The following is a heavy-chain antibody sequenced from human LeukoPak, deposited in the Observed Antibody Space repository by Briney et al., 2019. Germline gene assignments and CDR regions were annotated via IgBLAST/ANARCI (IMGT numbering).Heavy chain of an antibody. V-gene: IGHV3-9*01. CDR3: AKEADYYDSSGYDY. D-gene: IGHD3-22*01. CDR2: ISWNSGSI. Sequence: GGSLRLSCAASGFTFDDYAMHWVRQAPGKGLEWVSGISWNSGSIGYADSVKGRFTISRGNAKNSLYLQMNSLRAEDTALYYCAKEADYYDSSGYDYWGQGTLVTVSS. CDR1: GFTFDDYA. J-gene: IGHJ4*02.